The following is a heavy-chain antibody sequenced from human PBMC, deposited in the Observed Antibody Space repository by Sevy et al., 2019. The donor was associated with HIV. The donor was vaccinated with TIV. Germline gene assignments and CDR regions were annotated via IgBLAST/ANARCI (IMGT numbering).Heavy chain of an antibody. CDR2: IQEDGSDK. CDR3: ATDPFSVTTSNDYMDV. D-gene: IGHD4-17*01. V-gene: IGHV3-7*01. CDR1: GFTFSNYW. J-gene: IGHJ6*03. Sequence: GGSLRLSCAASGFTFSNYWMSWVRQAPGKGLEWVANIQEDGSDKYYVDSVKGRFTISKDKAKNSLYLQMNSLRAEDTDVYYCATDPFSVTTSNDYMDVWGKGTTVTVSS.